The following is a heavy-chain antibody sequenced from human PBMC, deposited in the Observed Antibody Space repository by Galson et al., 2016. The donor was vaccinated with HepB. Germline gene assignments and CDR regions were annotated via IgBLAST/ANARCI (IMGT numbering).Heavy chain of an antibody. V-gene: IGHV3-30*18. CDR2: ISHAYDGSKK. CDR3: AKDLAEYDYWRVGMDV. Sequence: SLRLSCAASGVTFSNDYMSWVRQAPGKGLEWVAVISHAYDGSKKYYADSVKGRFTISRDNSKNTLYLQMNSLRGEDTAVYYCAKDLAEYDYWRVGMDVWGQGITVIVSS. J-gene: IGHJ6*02. D-gene: IGHD3-3*01. CDR1: GVTFSNDY.